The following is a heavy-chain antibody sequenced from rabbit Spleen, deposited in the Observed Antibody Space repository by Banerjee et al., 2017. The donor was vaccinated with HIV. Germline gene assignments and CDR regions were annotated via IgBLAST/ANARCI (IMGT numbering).Heavy chain of an antibody. Sequence: QSLEESGGDLVKPGGSLTLSCKASGFDFSSYYMCWVRQAPGKGLEWIGYIDPIFGCTYYASWVNGRFTISSHNAQNTLYLQLNTLTAADTATYFCVRGASSSGYYSLWGQGTLVTVS. D-gene: IGHD1-1*01. CDR3: VRGASSSGYYSL. CDR1: GFDFSSYY. CDR2: IDPIFGCT. J-gene: IGHJ4*01. V-gene: IGHV1S7*01.